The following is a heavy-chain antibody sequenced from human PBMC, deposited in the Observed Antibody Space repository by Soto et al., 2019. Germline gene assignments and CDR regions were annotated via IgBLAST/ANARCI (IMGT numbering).Heavy chain of an antibody. Sequence: QVQLVQSGAEVTKPGSSVKVSCKASGGTFSSYAISWVRQAPGQGLEWLGGIIPIVGTADYAQKFQGRVTITADESTSTAYMELGSLRSEDTAVYYCARFNGGNPYYYYGMDVGGQGTTVTFSS. J-gene: IGHJ6*02. D-gene: IGHD2-15*01. CDR3: ARFNGGNPYYYYGMDV. V-gene: IGHV1-69*12. CDR1: GGTFSSYA. CDR2: IIPIVGTA.